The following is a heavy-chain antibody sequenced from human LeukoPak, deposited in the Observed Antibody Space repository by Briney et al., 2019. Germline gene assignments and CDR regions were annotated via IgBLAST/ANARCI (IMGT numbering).Heavy chain of an antibody. D-gene: IGHD4-23*01. V-gene: IGHV4-34*01. CDR1: GGSFSGYY. Sequence: SETLSLTCAVYGGSFSGYYWSWICQPPGKGLEWIGEINHSGSTNYNPPLKSRVTISVDTSKNQFSLKLSSVTAADTAVYYCATDYGGNLDYWGQGTLVTVSS. J-gene: IGHJ4*02. CDR3: ATDYGGNLDY. CDR2: INHSGST.